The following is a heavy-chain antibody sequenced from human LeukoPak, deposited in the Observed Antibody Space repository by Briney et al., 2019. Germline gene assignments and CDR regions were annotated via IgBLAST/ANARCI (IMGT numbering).Heavy chain of an antibody. D-gene: IGHD4-17*01. Sequence: PGGSLRLSCAASGFTFSGSAMHWVRQASGKGLEWVGRIRSKANSYATAYAASVKGRFTISRDDSKNTAYLQMNSLKTEDTAVYYCAKDGIDDYGEGSWFDPWGQGTLVTVSS. CDR2: IRSKANSYAT. CDR3: AKDGIDDYGEGSWFDP. J-gene: IGHJ5*02. V-gene: IGHV3-73*01. CDR1: GFTFSGSA.